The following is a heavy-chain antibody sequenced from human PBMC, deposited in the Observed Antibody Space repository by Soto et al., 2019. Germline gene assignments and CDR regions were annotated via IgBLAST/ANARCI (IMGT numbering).Heavy chain of an antibody. Sequence: ASVKVSCKASGYTFTSYDINWVRQATGQGLEWMGWMNPNSGNTGYAQKFQGRVTMTRNTSISTAYMELSSLRSEDTAVYYCARGGDYYGSGSRGWFDPWGQGTLVTVSS. J-gene: IGHJ5*02. CDR3: ARGGDYYGSGSRGWFDP. V-gene: IGHV1-8*01. CDR1: GYTFTSYD. CDR2: MNPNSGNT. D-gene: IGHD3-10*01.